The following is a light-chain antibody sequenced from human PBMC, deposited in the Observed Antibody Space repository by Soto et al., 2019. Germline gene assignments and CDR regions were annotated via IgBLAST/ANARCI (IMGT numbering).Light chain of an antibody. V-gene: IGLV2-11*01. J-gene: IGLJ3*02. CDR3: CSYAGSYTWV. CDR1: SSDVGNYNY. CDR2: DVN. Sequence: QSALTQPRSVSGYPGQSVTISCTGTSSDVGNYNYVSWYQQHPGKAPKVMIYDVNKWPSGVPDSFSGSKSGNTASLTISGRQAEDEADYYCCSYAGSYTWVFGGGTKLTVL.